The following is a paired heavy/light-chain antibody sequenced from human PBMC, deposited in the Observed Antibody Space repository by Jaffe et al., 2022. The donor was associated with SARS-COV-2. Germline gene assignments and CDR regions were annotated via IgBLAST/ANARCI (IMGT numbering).Heavy chain of an antibody. CDR2: IISIFGAA. Sequence: QVHLVQSGAEVKKPGSSVKVSCKASGGTFSSYAINWVRQAPGQGLEWMGGIISIFGAAKNAQKFQGRVTITADESTSTAYMELSSLRSEDTAVYYCARTLTTYYFESNTYLEVWGQGTMVTVSS. CDR3: ARTLTTYYFESNTYLEV. D-gene: IGHD3-22*01. V-gene: IGHV1-69*01. CDR1: GGTFSSYA. J-gene: IGHJ3*01.
Light chain of an antibody. CDR3: QQYGSSPQT. V-gene: IGKV3-20*01. Sequence: EIVLTQSPGTLSLSPGERATLSCRASQSVSSSYLAWYQQRPGQAPRVIIYGASTRAAGIPDRFSGSGSGSDFTLTISRLEPEDFAVYYCQQYGSSPQTFGQGTKVEIK. J-gene: IGKJ1*01. CDR1: QSVSSSY. CDR2: GAS.